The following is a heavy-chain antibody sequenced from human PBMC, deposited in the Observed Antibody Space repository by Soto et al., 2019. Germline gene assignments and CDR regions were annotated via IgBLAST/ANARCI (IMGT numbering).Heavy chain of an antibody. Sequence: ASVKVSCKASGYTFTSYGISWVRQALGEGLEWMGCIGAYEGNTNYAQKIQGRVTMTTDTSTSTAYMELRSLRSDDTAVYYCARVSYDFWSGTPPYYFDYWGQGTLVTVSS. J-gene: IGHJ4*02. D-gene: IGHD3-3*01. CDR2: IGAYEGNT. V-gene: IGHV1-18*01. CDR3: ARVSYDFWSGTPPYYFDY. CDR1: GYTFTSYG.